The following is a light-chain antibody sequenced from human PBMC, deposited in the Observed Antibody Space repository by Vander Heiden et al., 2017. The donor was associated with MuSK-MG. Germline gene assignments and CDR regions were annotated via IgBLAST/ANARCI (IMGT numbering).Light chain of an antibody. CDR2: LGS. J-gene: IGKJ1*01. CDR1: QSLLHTNGYNY. CDR3: MQDLQTQT. Sequence: DIVMTQSPLSLPVTPGEPASISCRSSQSLLHTNGYNYLDWYLQKPGQPPQLLIYLGSNRASGVPDRFSGSGSGTDFTLRISSVQTEDVGVYFCMQDLQTQTFGPGTKVEIK. V-gene: IGKV2-28*01.